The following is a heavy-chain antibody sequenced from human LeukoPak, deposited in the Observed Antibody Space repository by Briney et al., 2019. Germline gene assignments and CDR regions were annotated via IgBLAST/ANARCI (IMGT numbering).Heavy chain of an antibody. V-gene: IGHV4-59*08. J-gene: IGHJ4*02. Sequence: SETLSLTCTVSGGSISSYYWSWIRQPPGKGLEWIGYIYYSGSTNYNPSLKSRVTISVDTSKNQFSLKLSSVTAADTAVYYCARVADYYDFWSGYPNFYFDYWGQGTLVTVSS. CDR3: ARVADYYDFWSGYPNFYFDY. CDR2: IYYSGST. D-gene: IGHD3-3*01. CDR1: GGSISSYY.